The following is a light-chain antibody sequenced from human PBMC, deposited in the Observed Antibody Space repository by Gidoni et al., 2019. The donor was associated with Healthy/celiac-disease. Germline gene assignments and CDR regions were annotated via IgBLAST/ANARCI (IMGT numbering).Light chain of an antibody. V-gene: IGLV4-69*01. CDR1: SGHSSYA. Sequence: QLVLTQSPSASASLGASVKLTCTLSSGHSSYAIAWHQQQPEKGPRYLMKLNSDGSHSKGDGIPDRFSGSSSGAERYLTISSLQSEDEADYYCQTSEVVGGGTKLTVL. J-gene: IGLJ2*01. CDR2: LNSDGSH. CDR3: QTSEV.